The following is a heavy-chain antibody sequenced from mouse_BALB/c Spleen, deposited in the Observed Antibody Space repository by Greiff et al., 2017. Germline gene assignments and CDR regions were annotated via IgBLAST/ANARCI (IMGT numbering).Heavy chain of an antibody. J-gene: IGHJ3*01. CDR1: GFTFSDYY. CDR3: ARDETGTFAY. Sequence: VESGGGLVKPGGSLKLSCAASGFTFSDYYMYWVRQTPEKRLEWVATISDGGSYTYYPDSVKGRFTISRDNAKNNLYLQMSSLKSEDTAMYYCARDETGTFAYWGQGTLVTVSA. D-gene: IGHD4-1*01. V-gene: IGHV5-4*02. CDR2: ISDGGSYT.